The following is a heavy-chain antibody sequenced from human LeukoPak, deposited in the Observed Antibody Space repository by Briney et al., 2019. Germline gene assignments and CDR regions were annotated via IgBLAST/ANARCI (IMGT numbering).Heavy chain of an antibody. V-gene: IGHV4-4*08. CDR2: IHSSGRT. CDR3: ASAIAVAGGEYFQY. CDR1: GGSVSGNY. Sequence: PSETLSLTCTVSGGSVSGNYWSWIRQTPGKGLEWIAYIHSSGRTYYNPSLKSRITISADTSRNQFSLKLTSVTATDTSFYYCASAIAVAGGEYFQYWGQGSLLTVSS. D-gene: IGHD6-19*01. J-gene: IGHJ1*01.